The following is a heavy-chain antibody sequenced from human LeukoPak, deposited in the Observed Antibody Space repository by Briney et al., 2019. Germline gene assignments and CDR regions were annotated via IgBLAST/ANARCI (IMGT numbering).Heavy chain of an antibody. CDR1: GFTFSSYE. D-gene: IGHD1-26*01. CDR2: ISSSGSTI. Sequence: PGGSLRLSCAASGFTFSSYEMNWVRQAPGKGLEWVSYISSSGSTIYYADSVKGRFTISRDNAKNSLYLQMNSLRAEDTAVYYCARDQIVGAPDYWGQGTLVTASS. CDR3: ARDQIVGAPDY. V-gene: IGHV3-48*03. J-gene: IGHJ4*02.